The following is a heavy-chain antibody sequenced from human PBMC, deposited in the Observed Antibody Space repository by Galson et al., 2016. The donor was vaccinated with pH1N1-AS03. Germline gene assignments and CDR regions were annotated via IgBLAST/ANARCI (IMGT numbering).Heavy chain of an antibody. Sequence: SVKVSCKASGGTFNSYAISWVRQATGQGLEWMGWMNPNSGNTGYAQKFQGRVTMTRNTSISTAYMELSSLRSEDTAVYYCASRCSSTSCLYYYYGMDVWGQGTTVTVSS. CDR3: ASRCSSTSCLYYYYGMDV. D-gene: IGHD2-2*01. V-gene: IGHV1-8*02. CDR1: GGTFNSYA. CDR2: MNPNSGNT. J-gene: IGHJ6*02.